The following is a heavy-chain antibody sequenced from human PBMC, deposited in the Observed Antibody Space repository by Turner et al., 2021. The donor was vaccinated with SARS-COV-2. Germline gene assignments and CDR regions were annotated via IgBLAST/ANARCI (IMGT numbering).Heavy chain of an antibody. CDR1: GFTFSSYA. Sequence: EVQLLESGGGLVQPGGSLRLSCDASGFTFSSYAMSWVRQAPGKGLEWVLAISGSGGSTYYADSVKGRFTISRDNSKNTLYLQMNSLRAEDTAVYYCAKADRVMIVVVITLFDYWGQGTLVTVSS. J-gene: IGHJ4*02. V-gene: IGHV3-23*01. CDR2: ISGSGGST. D-gene: IGHD3-22*01. CDR3: AKADRVMIVVVITLFDY.